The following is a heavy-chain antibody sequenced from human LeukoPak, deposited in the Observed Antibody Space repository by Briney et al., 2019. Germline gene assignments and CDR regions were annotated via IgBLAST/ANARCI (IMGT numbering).Heavy chain of an antibody. V-gene: IGHV3-21*01. D-gene: IGHD6-13*01. J-gene: IGHJ6*02. Sequence: GGSLRLSCAASGFTFSSYSMNWVRQAPGKGLEWVSSISSSSSYIYYTDSVKGRFTISRDNAKNSLYLQMNSLRAEDTAVYYCARDGYRAAAYYGMDVWGQGTTVTVSS. CDR2: ISSSSSYI. CDR1: GFTFSSYS. CDR3: ARDGYRAAAYYGMDV.